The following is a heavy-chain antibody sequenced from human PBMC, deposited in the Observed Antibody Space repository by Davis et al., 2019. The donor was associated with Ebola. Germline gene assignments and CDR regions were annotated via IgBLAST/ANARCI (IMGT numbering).Heavy chain of an antibody. V-gene: IGHV3-74*01. Sequence: GESLKISCAASGFTFSSYWMHWVRQAPGKGLVWVSRINSDGSSTSYADSVKGRFTISRDNAKNSLYLQMNSLRAEDTAVYYCARDQEYSSYWGQGTLVTVSS. J-gene: IGHJ4*02. D-gene: IGHD6-6*01. CDR3: ARDQEYSSY. CDR2: INSDGSST. CDR1: GFTFSSYW.